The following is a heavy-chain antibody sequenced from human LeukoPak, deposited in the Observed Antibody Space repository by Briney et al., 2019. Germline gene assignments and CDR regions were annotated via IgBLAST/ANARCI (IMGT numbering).Heavy chain of an antibody. CDR2: IYHSGST. J-gene: IGHJ5*02. Sequence: SETLSLTCTVSGYSISSGYYWGWIRQPPGKGLEWIGSIYHSGSTYYNPSLKSRVTISVDTSKNQFSLKLSSVTAADTAVYYCARDLGWFGEPYNWFDPWGQGTLVTVSS. CDR1: GYSISSGYY. V-gene: IGHV4-38-2*02. CDR3: ARDLGWFGEPYNWFDP. D-gene: IGHD3-10*01.